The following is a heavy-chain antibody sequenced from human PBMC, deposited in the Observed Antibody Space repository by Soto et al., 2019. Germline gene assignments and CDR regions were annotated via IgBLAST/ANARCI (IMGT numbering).Heavy chain of an antibody. J-gene: IGHJ5*02. D-gene: IGHD1-26*01. CDR2: IYYSGST. CDR1: GGSISSSSYY. CDR3: ATQEVGGSYVYTFDP. V-gene: IGHV4-39*02. Sequence: PSETLSLTCTVSGGSISSSSYYWGWIRQPPGKGLEWIGSIYYSGSTYYNPSLKSRVTISADTSKNHFSLKLSSVTAADTAVYYCATQEVGGSYVYTFDPWGQGTLVTVSS.